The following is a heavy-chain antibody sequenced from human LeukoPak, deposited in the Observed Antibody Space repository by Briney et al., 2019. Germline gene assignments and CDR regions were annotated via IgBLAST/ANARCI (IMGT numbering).Heavy chain of an antibody. V-gene: IGHV3-53*01. J-gene: IGHJ6*02. D-gene: IGHD3-10*01. CDR3: ARERIYFGSGRDLTDARLFYYYGMDV. CDR2: IYSGGST. CDR1: GFTVSSNY. Sequence: GGSLRLSCAASGFTVSSNYMSWVRQAPGKGLEWVSVIYSGGSTYYADSVKGRFTISRDNSENTLYLQMNSLRAEDTAVYYCARERIYFGSGRDLTDARLFYYYGMDVWGQGTTVTVSS.